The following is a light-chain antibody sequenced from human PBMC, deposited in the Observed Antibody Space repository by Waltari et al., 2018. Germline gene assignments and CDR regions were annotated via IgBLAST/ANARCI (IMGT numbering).Light chain of an antibody. CDR1: SSDVGGYNF. J-gene: IGLJ3*02. V-gene: IGLV2-14*01. CDR3: GSHTTSSIWV. Sequence: QSALTQPASVSGSLGQSITISCTGTSSDVGGYNFVSWYQQDPGKAPKLMIYEVSNRPSGGSNRFSCSKSGNTASLTISGLQAEDEADYYCGSHTTSSIWVFGGGTKLTVL. CDR2: EVS.